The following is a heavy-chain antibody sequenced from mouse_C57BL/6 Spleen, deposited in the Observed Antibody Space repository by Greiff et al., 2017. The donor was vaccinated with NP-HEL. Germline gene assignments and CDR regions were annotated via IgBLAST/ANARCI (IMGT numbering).Heavy chain of an antibody. J-gene: IGHJ2*01. CDR2: IYPGDGDT. CDR1: GYAFSSSW. Sequence: LQESGPELVKPGASVKISCKASGYAFSSSWMNWVKQRPGKGLEWIGRIYPGDGDTNYNGKFKGKATLTADKSSSTAYMQLSSLTSEDSAVYFCARGLRGYFDYWGQGTTLTVSS. CDR3: ARGLRGYFDY. V-gene: IGHV1-82*01. D-gene: IGHD2-4*01.